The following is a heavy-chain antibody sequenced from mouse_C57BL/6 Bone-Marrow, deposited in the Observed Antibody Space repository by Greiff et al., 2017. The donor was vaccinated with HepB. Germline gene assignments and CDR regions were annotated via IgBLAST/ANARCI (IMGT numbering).Heavy chain of an antibody. CDR2: ISDGGSYT. Sequence: EVKLVESGGGLVKPGGSLKLSCAASGFTFSSYAMSWVRQTPEKRLEWVATISDGGSYTYYPDNVKGRFTISRDNDKNNLYLQMSHLKSEDTAMYYCARMITTSYFDYWGQGTTLTVSS. CDR1: GFTFSSYA. D-gene: IGHD2-4*01. V-gene: IGHV5-4*03. CDR3: ARMITTSYFDY. J-gene: IGHJ2*01.